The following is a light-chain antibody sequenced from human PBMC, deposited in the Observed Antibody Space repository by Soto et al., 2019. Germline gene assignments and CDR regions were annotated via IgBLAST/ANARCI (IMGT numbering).Light chain of an antibody. CDR2: GAS. CDR1: QSVSSN. V-gene: IGKV3-15*01. CDR3: QQYNNWSPYT. J-gene: IGKJ2*01. Sequence: EIVMTQSPATLSVSPGERATLSCRASQSVSSNLDWYQQKPGQAPRLLIYGASTRDTGIPARFSGSGSGTEFPLTISSRQSEDFAVYYCQQYNNWSPYTFGQGTKLEIK.